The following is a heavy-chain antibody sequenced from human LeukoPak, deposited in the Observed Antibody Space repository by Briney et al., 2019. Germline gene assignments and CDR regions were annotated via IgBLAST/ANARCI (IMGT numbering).Heavy chain of an antibody. Sequence: PGGSLRLSCAASGFTFSSYEMNWVRQAPGKGPEWVANIIQDGSEKYYVDSVKGRYTISRDNAKKSLYLQMDSLRVEDTAVYFCVRDKPSGSTSGSVFDIWGQGTMVTVSS. CDR3: VRDKPSGSTSGSVFDI. V-gene: IGHV3-7*01. CDR2: IIQDGSEK. J-gene: IGHJ3*02. CDR1: GFTFSSYE. D-gene: IGHD1-26*01.